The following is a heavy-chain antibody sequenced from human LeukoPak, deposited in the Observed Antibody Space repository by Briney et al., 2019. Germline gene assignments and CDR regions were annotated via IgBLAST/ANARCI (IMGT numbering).Heavy chain of an antibody. CDR3: ARESAICSGGSCYSR. D-gene: IGHD2-15*01. Sequence: ASVKVSCKASGYTFTSYGISWVRQAPGQGLEWMGWISAYNGNTNYAQKLQGRVTMTTDTSTSTAYMELRSLRSDDTAVYYCARESAICSGGSCYSRWGQGTLVTVSS. J-gene: IGHJ4*02. V-gene: IGHV1-18*01. CDR2: ISAYNGNT. CDR1: GYTFTSYG.